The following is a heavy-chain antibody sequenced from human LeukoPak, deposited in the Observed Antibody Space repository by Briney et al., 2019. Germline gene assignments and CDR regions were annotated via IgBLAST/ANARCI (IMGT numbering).Heavy chain of an antibody. CDR1: GFTFSSYG. CDR2: IWYDGSNK. D-gene: IGHD3-22*01. CDR3: AKDSYDSSGSRYDY. V-gene: IGHV3-33*06. Sequence: PGGSLRLSCAASGFTFSSYGMHWVRQAPGKGLEWVAVIWYDGSNKYYADSVKGRFTISRDNSENTLYLQMNSLRAEDTAIYYCAKDSYDSSGSRYDYWGQGTLVTVSS. J-gene: IGHJ4*02.